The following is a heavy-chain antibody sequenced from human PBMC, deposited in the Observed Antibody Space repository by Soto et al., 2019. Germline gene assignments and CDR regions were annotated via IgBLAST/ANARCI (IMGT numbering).Heavy chain of an antibody. CDR1: GFTFSSYA. CDR2: ISGSGGST. V-gene: IGHV3-23*01. D-gene: IGHD3-3*02. J-gene: IGHJ6*03. Sequence: GGSLRLSCAASGFTFSSYAMSWVRQAPGKGLEWVSAISGSGGSTYYADSVKGRFTISRDNSKNTLYLQMNSLRAEDTAVFYCASAPRDTFLRDYYYYYMDVWGKGTTVTVSS. CDR3: ASAPRDTFLRDYYYYYMDV.